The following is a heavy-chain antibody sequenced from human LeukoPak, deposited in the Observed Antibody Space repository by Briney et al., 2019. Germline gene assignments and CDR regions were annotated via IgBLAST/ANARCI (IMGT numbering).Heavy chain of an antibody. D-gene: IGHD4-17*01. CDR1: GFIFSSSV. V-gene: IGHV3-30*18. J-gene: IGHJ4*02. Sequence: GRSLRLSCEASGFIFSSSVLHWVRQAPGKGLEWVAVLSSDGNSQYYAASVKGRFTISRDNSKDTLYLQMNSLRAEDTAVYYCAKAGRDGDYPGYWGQGTLVTVSS. CDR2: LSSDGNSQ. CDR3: AKAGRDGDYPGY.